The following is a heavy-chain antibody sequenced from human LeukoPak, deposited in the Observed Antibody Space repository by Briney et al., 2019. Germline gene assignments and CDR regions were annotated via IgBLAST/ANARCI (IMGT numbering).Heavy chain of an antibody. CDR3: ARDRWEPDY. CDR1: GGSISNYY. J-gene: IGHJ4*02. Sequence: TSETLSLTCTVSGGSISNYYWSWIRQPPGKGLGWIGYIYYSGSTNYNPSLKSRVTISVDTSKNQFSLKLSSVTAADTAVYYCARDRWEPDYWGQGTLVTVSS. D-gene: IGHD1-26*01. CDR2: IYYSGST. V-gene: IGHV4-59*01.